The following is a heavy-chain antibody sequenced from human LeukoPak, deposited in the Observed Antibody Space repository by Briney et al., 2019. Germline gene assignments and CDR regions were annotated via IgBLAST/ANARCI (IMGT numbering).Heavy chain of an antibody. CDR3: AKDRRITMIVVVPIGLFDY. CDR2: IIPIFGTA. D-gene: IGHD3-22*01. J-gene: IGHJ4*02. V-gene: IGHV1-69*13. Sequence: SVKVSCKASGGTFSSYAISWVRQAPGQGLEWMGGIIPIFGTANYAQKFQGRVTITADESTSTAYMELSSLRSEDTAVYYCAKDRRITMIVVVPIGLFDYWGQGTLVTVSS. CDR1: GGTFSSYA.